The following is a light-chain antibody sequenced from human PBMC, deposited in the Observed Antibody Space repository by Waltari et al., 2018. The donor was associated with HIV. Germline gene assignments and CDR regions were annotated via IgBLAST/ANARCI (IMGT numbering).Light chain of an antibody. Sequence: SYELTQPPSVPVSPGLTDRITCPGDAMPKKHAFWKQRKSGQSPMLVIYEDSKRPSGIPERFSGSSSGTMATLTISGAQVEDEADYYCYSTDSSGNPSFGGGTKLTVL. V-gene: IGLV3-10*01. J-gene: IGLJ2*01. CDR1: AMPKKH. CDR2: EDS. CDR3: YSTDSSGNPS.